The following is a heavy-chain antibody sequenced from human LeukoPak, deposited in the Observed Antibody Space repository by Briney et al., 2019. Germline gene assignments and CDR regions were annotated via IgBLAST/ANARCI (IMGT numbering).Heavy chain of an antibody. V-gene: IGHV3-11*01. Sequence: LTCTVSGGSISSYYWTWIRQSPGKGLEWVSYICDSGRTIYYADSVKGRFTISRDNAKNSVYLQMNNLGAEDTAVYYCARDRLGDYDHSGYYDKWGQGTLVTVSS. CDR3: ARDRLGDYDHSGYYDK. D-gene: IGHD3-22*01. CDR2: ICDSGRTI. CDR1: GGSISSYY. J-gene: IGHJ4*02.